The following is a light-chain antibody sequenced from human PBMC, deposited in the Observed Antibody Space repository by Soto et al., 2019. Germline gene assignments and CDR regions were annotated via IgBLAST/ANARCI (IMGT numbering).Light chain of an antibody. J-gene: IGLJ1*01. CDR2: DVS. V-gene: IGLV2-11*01. Sequence: QSVLTQPRSVSGSPGQSVTISCTGTSSDVGGYSYVSWFQQHPGKAPKLMIYDVSKRPSGVPDRFSGSKSGNTASLTISGLQAEDEADYYCCSFPGSLHPYAFRTCTKVT. CDR1: SSDVGGYSY. CDR3: CSFPGSLHPYA.